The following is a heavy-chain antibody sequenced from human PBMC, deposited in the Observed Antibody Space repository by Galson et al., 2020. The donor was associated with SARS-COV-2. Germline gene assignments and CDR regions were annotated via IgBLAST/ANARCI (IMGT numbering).Heavy chain of an antibody. D-gene: IGHD3-16*01. J-gene: IGHJ5*02. CDR2: FDPEDGET. Sequence: ASVKVSCKVSGYTLTELSMHWVRQAPGKGLEWMGGFDPEDGETIYAQKFQGRVTMTEDTSTDTAYMELSSLRSEDTAVYYCASTWGVSFWFDPWGQGTLVTVSS. V-gene: IGHV1-24*01. CDR1: GYTLTELS. CDR3: ASTWGVSFWFDP.